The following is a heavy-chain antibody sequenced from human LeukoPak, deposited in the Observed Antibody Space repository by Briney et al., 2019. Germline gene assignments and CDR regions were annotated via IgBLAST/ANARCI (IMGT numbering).Heavy chain of an antibody. Sequence: GGSLRLSCAASGFIFSNFAMHWLRQAPGKGLEWVAHISYDGIHTYYADSMKGRFTISRDNSRNVLYLQMTSLRGDDSAVYYCAREEQELVRDYYYYMDVWGKGTTVTVSS. V-gene: IGHV3-30*01. CDR3: AREEQELVRDYYYYMDV. D-gene: IGHD6-13*01. CDR2: ISYDGIHT. J-gene: IGHJ6*03. CDR1: GFIFSNFA.